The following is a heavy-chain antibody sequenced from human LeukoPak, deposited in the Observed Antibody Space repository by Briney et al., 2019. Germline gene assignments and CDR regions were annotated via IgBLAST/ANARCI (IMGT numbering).Heavy chain of an antibody. CDR3: ARGPEYSSSWYLPVDYYYGMDV. Sequence: GASVKVSCKASGYTFTSYGISWVRQAPGQGLEWMGWISAYNGNTNYAQKLQGRVTMTTDTSTSTAYMELRSLRSDDTAVYYCARGPEYSSSWYLPVDYYYGMDVWGQGTTVTVSS. D-gene: IGHD6-13*01. J-gene: IGHJ6*02. CDR1: GYTFTSYG. V-gene: IGHV1-18*01. CDR2: ISAYNGNT.